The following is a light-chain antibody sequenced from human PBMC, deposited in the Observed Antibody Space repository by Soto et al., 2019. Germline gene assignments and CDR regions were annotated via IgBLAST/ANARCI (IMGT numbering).Light chain of an antibody. Sequence: IQMTQSPSSLSASAGDRLSITCRASQVITNDLGWYQQKPGKAPKRLIYAASTLQSGVPSRFSGSGSGTEFTLTISSLQPEDVATYYCLQLNTYPWTFGQGTKVEIK. CDR1: QVITND. J-gene: IGKJ1*01. CDR2: AAS. CDR3: LQLNTYPWT. V-gene: IGKV1-17*01.